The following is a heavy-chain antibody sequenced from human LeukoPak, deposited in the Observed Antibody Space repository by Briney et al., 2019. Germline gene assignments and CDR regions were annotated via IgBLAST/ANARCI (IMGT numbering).Heavy chain of an antibody. J-gene: IGHJ4*02. V-gene: IGHV4-59*08. Sequence: ASETLSLTCTVSGASFSDYYWSWVRQPPGKGLEWVGYIYYSGSTTYNPSLKSRVTISVDTSKNQISLKLSSVTAADSAVYYCVRRVRYFGQNDYWGQGTQVTVSS. CDR2: IYYSGST. CDR1: GASFSDYY. CDR3: VRRVRYFGQNDY. D-gene: IGHD3-9*01.